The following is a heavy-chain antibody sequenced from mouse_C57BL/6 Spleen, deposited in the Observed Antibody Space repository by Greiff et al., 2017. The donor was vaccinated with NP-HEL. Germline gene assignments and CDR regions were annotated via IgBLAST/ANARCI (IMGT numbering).Heavy chain of an antibody. J-gene: IGHJ3*01. CDR3: ARGEDYDGAWFAY. CDR1: GYSFTSGYY. CDR2: ISYDGSN. V-gene: IGHV3-6*01. Sequence: EVKLQESGPGLVKPSQSLSLTCSVTGYSFTSGYYWYWIRQSPGNKLEWMGYISYDGSNNYNPSLKNRISITRDTSKNQCFLKLNTLTTEDTATYYWARGEDYDGAWFAYWGQGTLVTVSA. D-gene: IGHD2-4*01.